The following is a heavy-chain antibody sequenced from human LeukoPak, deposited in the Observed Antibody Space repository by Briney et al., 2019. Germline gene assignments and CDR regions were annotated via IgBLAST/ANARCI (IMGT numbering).Heavy chain of an antibody. CDR1: GGSISSYY. CDR2: IHYSGST. D-gene: IGHD3-22*01. J-gene: IGHJ4*02. Sequence: PSETLSLTCTVSGGSISSYYWSWIRQPPGKGLEWIGYIHYSGSTNYNPSLKSRVTISVDTSKNQFSLKLSSVTAADTAVYYCARDPGYYDSSGYYYVSRTYYFDYWGQGTLVTVSS. V-gene: IGHV4-59*01. CDR3: ARDPGYYDSSGYYYVSRTYYFDY.